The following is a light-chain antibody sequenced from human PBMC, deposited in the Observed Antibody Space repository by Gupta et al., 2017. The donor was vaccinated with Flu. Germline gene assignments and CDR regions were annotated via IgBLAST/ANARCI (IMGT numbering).Light chain of an antibody. CDR3: SSYAGNFRIL. J-gene: IGLJ2*01. CDR1: SSDIGAYKY. V-gene: IGLV2-8*01. CDR2: EVS. Sequence: QSALTQPPSASGSRGQSVTISCSGTSSDIGAYKYVSWYQQYPGKAPNLILSEVSKRPSGVPGRFSGSKSGNTASLTVSGLQPEDEADYYCSSYAGNFRILFGGGTKVTVL.